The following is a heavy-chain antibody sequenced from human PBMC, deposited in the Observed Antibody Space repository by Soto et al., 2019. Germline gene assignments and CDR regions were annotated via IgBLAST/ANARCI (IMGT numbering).Heavy chain of an antibody. Sequence: GGSLRLSCAASGFTFSSYAMSWVRQAPGKGLEWVSAISGSGGSTYYADSVKGRFTISRDNSKNTLYLQMNSLRAEDTAVYYCAKPITYDSSGYYSDAFDIWGQGTMVTVSS. CDR1: GFTFSSYA. V-gene: IGHV3-23*01. J-gene: IGHJ3*02. CDR3: AKPITYDSSGYYSDAFDI. CDR2: ISGSGGST. D-gene: IGHD3-22*01.